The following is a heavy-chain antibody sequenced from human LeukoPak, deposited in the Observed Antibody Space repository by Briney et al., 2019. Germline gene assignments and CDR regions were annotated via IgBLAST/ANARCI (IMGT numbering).Heavy chain of an antibody. D-gene: IGHD3-10*01. CDR2: IRDSGTT. CDR1: GGSITSFC. CDR3: ARGTINAGVFDY. J-gene: IGHJ4*02. Sequence: SEPLSLTCTVSGGSITSFCWSWIRQPPGKGLEWIGYIRDSGTTNYNPSLKSRVTILVDTSKNQFSLRLSSVTAADTAVYYCARGTINAGVFDYWGQGTLAIVSS. V-gene: IGHV4-59*01.